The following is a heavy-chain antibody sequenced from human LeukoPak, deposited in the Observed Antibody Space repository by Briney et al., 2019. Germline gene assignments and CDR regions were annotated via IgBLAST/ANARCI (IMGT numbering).Heavy chain of an antibody. V-gene: IGHV1-2*02. CDR3: TRGDVVAATR. D-gene: IGHD2-15*01. J-gene: IGHJ4*02. CDR1: GYTFTDYY. CDR2: INPNSGGT. Sequence: ASVKVSCKASGYTFTDYYIHWVRQAPGQGLEWMGWINPNSGGTNYAQKFQGRVTMTRDTSISTAYMELSRLRSDDTAVYYCTRGDVVAATRWGQGTLVTVSS.